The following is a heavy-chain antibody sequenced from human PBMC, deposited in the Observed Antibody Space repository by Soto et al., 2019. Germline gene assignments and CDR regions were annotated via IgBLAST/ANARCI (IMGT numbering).Heavy chain of an antibody. CDR2: INPSGGST. Sequence: ASVKVSCKASGYTFTSYYMHWVRQAPGQGLEWMGIINPSGGSTSYAQKFQGRVTMTRDTSTSTVYVELSSLRSEDTAVYYCARGITIFGVVFSEPSYYYYGMDVWGQGTTVTVSS. V-gene: IGHV1-46*01. J-gene: IGHJ6*02. CDR3: ARGITIFGVVFSEPSYYYYGMDV. CDR1: GYTFTSYY. D-gene: IGHD3-3*01.